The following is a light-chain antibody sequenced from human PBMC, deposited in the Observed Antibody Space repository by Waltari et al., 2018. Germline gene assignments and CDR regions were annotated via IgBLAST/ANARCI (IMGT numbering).Light chain of an antibody. CDR2: RNN. CDR3: ATWDVSLSGWV. V-gene: IGLV1-47*01. J-gene: IGLJ3*02. Sequence: QSVLTQPPSASATPGQRVTISCSGSSSNVEINYVYWYQQLPGTPPKLLIYRNNQRPSGVPDRFSGSKSGTSASLAISGLRSEDEADYYCATWDVSLSGWVFGGGTKLTVL. CDR1: SSNVEINY.